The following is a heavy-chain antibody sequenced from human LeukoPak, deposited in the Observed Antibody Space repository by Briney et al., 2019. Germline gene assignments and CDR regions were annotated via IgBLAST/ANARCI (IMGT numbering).Heavy chain of an antibody. Sequence: GGSLRLSCAASGFTFSTYAMTWVRQAPGKGLEWVSAISGSGGSTYYADSVKGRFTISRNNSKNTLYLQMNSLRAEDTAVYYCAKALAAAGTGNYFDYWGQGTLVTVSS. CDR1: GFTFSTYA. D-gene: IGHD6-13*01. V-gene: IGHV3-23*01. J-gene: IGHJ4*02. CDR2: ISGSGGST. CDR3: AKALAAAGTGNYFDY.